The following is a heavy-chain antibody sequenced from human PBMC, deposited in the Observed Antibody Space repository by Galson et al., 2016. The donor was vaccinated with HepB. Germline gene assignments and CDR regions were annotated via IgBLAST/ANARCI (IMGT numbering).Heavy chain of an antibody. V-gene: IGHV3-23*01. J-gene: IGHJ3*02. CDR2: ISGSGGST. CDR3: AKDGAPAKWLFRNDAFDI. D-gene: IGHD3-22*01. Sequence: SLRLSCAASGFTFSSYAMSWVRQAPGKGLEWVSGISGSGGSTYYADSVKGRFTISRDNSKNTLYLQMNSLRAEDTAVYYCAKDGAPAKWLFRNDAFDIWGQGTMVTVSS. CDR1: GFTFSSYA.